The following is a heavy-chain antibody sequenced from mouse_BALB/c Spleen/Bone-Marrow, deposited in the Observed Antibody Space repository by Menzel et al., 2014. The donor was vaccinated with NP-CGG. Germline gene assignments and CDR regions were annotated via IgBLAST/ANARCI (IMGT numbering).Heavy chain of an antibody. CDR1: GFNIKDYY. V-gene: IGHV14-4*02. D-gene: IGHD2-12*01. Sequence: VQLQQSGAELVRPGASVKLSCTASGFNIKDYYMHWVRQRPEQGLEWIGWIDPENGNTDYAPNVQGQATMTADTSSNTACLQLSRLTSEDTAVDDCNGGRNDDYTVYAMDYGGQGTSVTVSS. CDR2: IDPENGNT. J-gene: IGHJ4*01. CDR3: NGGRNDDYTVYAMDY.